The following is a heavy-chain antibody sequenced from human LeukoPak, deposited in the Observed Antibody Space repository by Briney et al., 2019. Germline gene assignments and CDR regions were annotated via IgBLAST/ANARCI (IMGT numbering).Heavy chain of an antibody. D-gene: IGHD3-16*01. CDR3: VRGLDL. CDR2: INRDASRT. CDR1: GFTFSSDW. Sequence: GGSLRLSCSASGFTFSSDWIHSVRQAPGEGVACVSYINRDASRTNYVDSARGRFPLCRDNAKKTLYLQMNSLRGEDMAVYYCVRGLDLWGLGSLVTVSS. J-gene: IGHJ4*02. V-gene: IGHV3-74*01.